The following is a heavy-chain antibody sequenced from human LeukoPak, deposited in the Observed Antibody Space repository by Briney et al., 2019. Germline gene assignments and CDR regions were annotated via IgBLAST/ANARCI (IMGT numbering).Heavy chain of an antibody. CDR3: AKKEHWNYYYYYMDV. CDR1: GFTFSNYD. J-gene: IGHJ6*03. V-gene: IGHV3-33*06. CDR2: IFYDGTIY. D-gene: IGHD1-1*01. Sequence: GGSLRLSCAASGFTFSNYDIHWVRQAPGKGLEWVAVIFYDGTIYYYADSVKGRFTISRDNSKNTLYLQMNSLRAEDTAVYYCAKKEHWNYYYYYMDVWGKGTTVTVSS.